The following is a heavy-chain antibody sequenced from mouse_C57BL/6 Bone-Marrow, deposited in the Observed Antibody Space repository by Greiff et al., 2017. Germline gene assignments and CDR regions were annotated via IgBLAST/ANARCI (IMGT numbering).Heavy chain of an antibody. CDR2: IDPGSGST. V-gene: IGHV1-55*01. J-gene: IGHJ3*01. Sequence: QVQLKQPGAELVKPGASVKMSCKASGYTFTSYWITWVKQRPGQGLEWIGDIDPGSGSTNYNEKFKSKATLTVDTSSSTAYMQLSSLTSEDSAVYYCAREGIYYYGSSWFAHWGQGTLVTVSA. CDR3: AREGIYYYGSSWFAH. CDR1: GYTFTSYW. D-gene: IGHD1-1*01.